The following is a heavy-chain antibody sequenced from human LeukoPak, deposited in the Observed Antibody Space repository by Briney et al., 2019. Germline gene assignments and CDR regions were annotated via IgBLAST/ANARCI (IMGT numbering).Heavy chain of an antibody. CDR1: GGSISSYY. CDR3: ARLTRNRSGWVDY. V-gene: IGHV4-59*08. CDR2: IYYSGST. J-gene: IGHJ4*02. D-gene: IGHD6-19*01. Sequence: SETLSLTCTVSGGSISSYYWSWIRQPPGKGLEWIGYIYYSGSTNYNPSLKSRVTISVDTSKNQFSLKLSSVTAAETAVYYCARLTRNRSGWVDYWGQGTLVTVSS.